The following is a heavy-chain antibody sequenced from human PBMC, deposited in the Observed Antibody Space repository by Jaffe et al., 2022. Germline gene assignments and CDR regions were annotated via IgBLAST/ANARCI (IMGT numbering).Heavy chain of an antibody. CDR1: GYTFTSYD. CDR3: ARGPRREHYDFWSGYLWYYYYYMDV. D-gene: IGHD3-3*01. Sequence: QVQLVQSGAEVKKPGASVKVSCKASGYTFTSYDINWVRQATGQGLEWMGWMNPNSGNTGYAQKFQGRVTMTRNTSISTAYMELSSLRSEDTAVYYCARGPRREHYDFWSGYLWYYYYYMDVWGKGTTVTVSS. CDR2: MNPNSGNT. V-gene: IGHV1-8*01. J-gene: IGHJ6*03.